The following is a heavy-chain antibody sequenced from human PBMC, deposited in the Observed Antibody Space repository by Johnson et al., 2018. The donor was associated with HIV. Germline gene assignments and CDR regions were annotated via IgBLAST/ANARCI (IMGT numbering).Heavy chain of an antibody. J-gene: IGHJ3*02. CDR3: VRDVGPLDI. CDR2: INTDGSAT. V-gene: IGHV3-74*01. Sequence: VPLVESRGAFVQPGGSLRLSCSASGFTLSTYWMHWVRQPPGKGLVWVSRINTDGSATTYADSVRGRFTISRDNAKNSLYLQMNSLRVEDTAVYYCVRDVGPLDIWGQGTLVTVS. CDR1: GFTLSTYW.